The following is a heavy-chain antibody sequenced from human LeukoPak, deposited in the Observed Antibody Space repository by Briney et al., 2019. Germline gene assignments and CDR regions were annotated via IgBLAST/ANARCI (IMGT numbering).Heavy chain of an antibody. J-gene: IGHJ3*02. CDR1: GDIDYSNSAL. Sequence: SQTLSLTCAICGDIDYSNSALWKWIRQSPSRGLEWLGRTYYRSKWYNDYAVSVKSRITINADTSTNQFSLQLNSVTPEDTAVYYCANAKPMWNDAFDIWGQGTMVTVSS. V-gene: IGHV6-1*01. CDR3: ANAKPMWNDAFDI. CDR2: TYYRSKWYN. D-gene: IGHD1-1*01.